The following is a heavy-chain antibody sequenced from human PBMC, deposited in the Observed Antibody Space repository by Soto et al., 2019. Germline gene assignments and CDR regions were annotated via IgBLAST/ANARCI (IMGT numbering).Heavy chain of an antibody. V-gene: IGHV1-69*01. D-gene: IGHD5-12*01. Sequence: QVQLVQSGAEVKKPGSSVKVSCKASGGTFNNYAISWVRQAPGQGLEWMGGIIPIIGTADYAHKFQGRLAISADESTGTTVMELSSLRSEDAALYYCARGGVDVVATSAFDYWGHGTLVTVAS. J-gene: IGHJ4*01. CDR2: IIPIIGTA. CDR3: ARGGVDVVATSAFDY. CDR1: GGTFNNYA.